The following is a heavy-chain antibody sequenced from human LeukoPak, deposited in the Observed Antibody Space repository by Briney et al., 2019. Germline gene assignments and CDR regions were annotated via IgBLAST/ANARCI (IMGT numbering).Heavy chain of an antibody. CDR3: ARQGNNWFDP. J-gene: IGHJ5*02. CDR1: GFTFSSYG. CDR2: IWYDGSNK. V-gene: IGHV3-33*01. Sequence: PGGSLRLSCAASGFTFSSYGMHWVRQAPGKGLEWVAVIWYDGSNKYYADSVKGRFTISRDNAKNSLYLQMNSLTAEDTAVYYCARQGNNWFDPWGQGTLVTVSS.